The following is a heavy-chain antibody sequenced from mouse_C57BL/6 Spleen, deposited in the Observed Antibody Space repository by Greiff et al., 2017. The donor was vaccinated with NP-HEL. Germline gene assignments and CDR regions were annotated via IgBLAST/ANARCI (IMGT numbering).Heavy chain of an antibody. CDR2: IDPETGGT. V-gene: IGHV1-15*01. CDR1: GYTFTDYE. D-gene: IGHD1-1*01. J-gene: IGHJ4*01. Sequence: VQLQQSGAELVRPGASVTLSCKASGYTFTDYEMHWVKQTPVHGLEWIGAIDPETGGTASNQKFKGKAILTADKSSSTAYMELRSLTSEDSAVYYCTRWDYYGSSYAMDYWGQGTAVTVSS. CDR3: TRWDYYGSSYAMDY.